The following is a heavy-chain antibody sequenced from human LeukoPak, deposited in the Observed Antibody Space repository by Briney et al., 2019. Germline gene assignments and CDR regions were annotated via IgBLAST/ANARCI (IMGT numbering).Heavy chain of an antibody. CDR2: IYYSGST. Sequence: SETLSLTCTVSGGSISSGDYYWSWIRQPPGKGLEWIGYIYYSGSTYYNPSLKSRVTISVDTSKNQFSLKLSSATAADTAVYYCARATPDSSGYYQGYFDYWGQGTLVTVSS. J-gene: IGHJ4*02. D-gene: IGHD3-22*01. CDR3: ARATPDSSGYYQGYFDY. V-gene: IGHV4-30-4*01. CDR1: GGSISSGDYY.